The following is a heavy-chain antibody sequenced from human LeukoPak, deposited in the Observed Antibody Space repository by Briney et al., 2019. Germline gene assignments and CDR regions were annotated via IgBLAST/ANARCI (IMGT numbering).Heavy chain of an antibody. CDR2: IYYSGST. CDR1: GGSISSYY. V-gene: IGHV4-59*01. CDR3: ARAAMVRGVIPGGLS. J-gene: IGHJ4*02. Sequence: SETLSLTCTVSGGSISSYYWSWIRQPPGKGLEWIGYIYYSGSTNYNPSLKSRVTISVDTSKNQFSLKPSSVTAADTAVYYCARAAMVRGVIPGGLSWGQGTLVTVSS. D-gene: IGHD3-10*01.